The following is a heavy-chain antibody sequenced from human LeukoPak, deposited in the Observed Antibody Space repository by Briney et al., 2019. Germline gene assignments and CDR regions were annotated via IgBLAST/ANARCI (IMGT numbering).Heavy chain of an antibody. CDR3: APDEGGDYVGLDH. Sequence: GGSLRLSCAASGFTFSSYAMSWVRQAPGKGLEWVSAISGSGGSTYYADSVKGRFTISRDNSKNTLCLQMSSLRTEDTAVYYCAPDEGGDYVGLDHWGQGTLVTVSS. CDR1: GFTFSSYA. J-gene: IGHJ4*02. V-gene: IGHV3-23*01. D-gene: IGHD4-17*01. CDR2: ISGSGGST.